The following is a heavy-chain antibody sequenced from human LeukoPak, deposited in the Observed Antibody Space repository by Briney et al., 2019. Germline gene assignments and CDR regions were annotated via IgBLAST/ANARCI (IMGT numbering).Heavy chain of an antibody. V-gene: IGHV4-38-2*02. CDR1: GYSISSTYY. CDR2: IYHSGST. J-gene: IGHJ4*02. CDR3: ARDSRRGQTARPFDY. D-gene: IGHD1-1*01. Sequence: SETLSLTCTVSGYSISSTYYWGWIRQPPGKGLEWIGSIYHSGSTYYNPSLKSRVTISVDTSKNHFSLKLRSVTAADTAVYYCARDSRRGQTARPFDYWGRGTLVTVSS.